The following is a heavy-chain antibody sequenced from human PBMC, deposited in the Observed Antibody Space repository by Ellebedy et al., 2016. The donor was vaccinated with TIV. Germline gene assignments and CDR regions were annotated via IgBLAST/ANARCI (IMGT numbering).Heavy chain of an antibody. CDR1: GYTFTGYY. CDR3: ARDDSGVVRGLPQDY. V-gene: IGHV1-2*02. Sequence: ASVKVSXKASGYTFTGYYMHWVRQAPGQGLEWMGWINPNSGGTNYAQKFQGRVTMTRDTSISTAYMELSRLRSDDTAVYYCARDDSGVVRGLPQDYWGQGTLVTVSS. J-gene: IGHJ4*02. CDR2: INPNSGGT. D-gene: IGHD3-10*01.